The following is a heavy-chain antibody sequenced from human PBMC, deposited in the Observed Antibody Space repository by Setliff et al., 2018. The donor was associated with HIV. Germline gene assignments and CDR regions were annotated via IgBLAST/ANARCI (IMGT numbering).Heavy chain of an antibody. Sequence: GGSLRLSCEASGFTVSSSYMAWVRQAPGKGLVWVSTIYSDGSTYHADSVNGRFTLSRDNSENALYLQIDSLRPEDTAVYYCARLRLYNSALDYWGQGTLVTVSS. CDR3: ARLRLYNSALDY. CDR1: GFTVSSSY. CDR2: IYSDGST. J-gene: IGHJ4*02. D-gene: IGHD3-10*01. V-gene: IGHV3-66*02.